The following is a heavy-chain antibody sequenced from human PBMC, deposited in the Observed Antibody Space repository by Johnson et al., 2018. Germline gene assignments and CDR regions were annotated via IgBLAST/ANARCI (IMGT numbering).Heavy chain of an antibody. CDR2: ISYDGSNK. CDR3: AKGSSGWPDYYYYGMDV. Sequence: VQLVESGGGVVQPGRSLRLSCAASGFTFSSYGMHWVRQAPGKGLEWVAVISYDGSNKYYADSVKGRFTISRDNSKNTLYLQMNSLRAEDTAVYYCAKGSSGWPDYYYYGMDVWGQGTTVTVSS. J-gene: IGHJ6*02. V-gene: IGHV3-30*18. D-gene: IGHD6-19*01. CDR1: GFTFSSYG.